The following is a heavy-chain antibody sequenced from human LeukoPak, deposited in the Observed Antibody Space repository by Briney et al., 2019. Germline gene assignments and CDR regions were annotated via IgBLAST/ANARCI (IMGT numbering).Heavy chain of an antibody. D-gene: IGHD6-13*01. CDR3: TRGGAAAGIDY. CDR2: TYYRSNWYN. Sequence: SQTLSLTCAISGDSVSSNSAVWNWIRQSPSRGLEWLGRTYYRSNWYNDYALSVKGRITVNPDTSKNQFSLQLNSVTPEDTAVYYCTRGGAAAGIDYWGQGTLVTVSS. CDR1: GDSVSSNSAV. J-gene: IGHJ4*02. V-gene: IGHV6-1*01.